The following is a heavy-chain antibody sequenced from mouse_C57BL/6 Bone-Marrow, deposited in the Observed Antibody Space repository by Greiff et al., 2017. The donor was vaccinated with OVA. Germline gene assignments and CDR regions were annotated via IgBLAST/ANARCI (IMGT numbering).Heavy chain of an antibody. CDR1: GFTFSDYY. Sequence: EVMLVESEGGLVQPGSSMKLSCTASGFTFSDYYMAWVRQVPEKGLEWVANINYDGSSTYYLDSLKSRFIISRDNAKNILYLQMSSLKSEDTAAYYCARGWGVVATDDWGQGTTLTVSS. CDR2: INYDGSST. J-gene: IGHJ2*01. V-gene: IGHV5-16*01. D-gene: IGHD1-1*01. CDR3: ARGWGVVATDD.